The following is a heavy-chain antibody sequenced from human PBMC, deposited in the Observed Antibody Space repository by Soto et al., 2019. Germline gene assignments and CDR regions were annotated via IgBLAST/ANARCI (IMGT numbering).Heavy chain of an antibody. CDR1: AFTFSSYA. CDR2: ISGSGGST. Sequence: EVQLLESGGCLVQPGGSLRLSCAASAFTFSSYAMRWVRQAPGKGLEWVSAISGSGGSTYYADSVKGRFTISRDNSKNTLYLQMISLRAEDTAVYYCAKLEVATSSRYYYYGMDVWGQGTTVTVSS. CDR3: AKLEVATSSRYYYYGMDV. V-gene: IGHV3-23*01. J-gene: IGHJ6*02. D-gene: IGHD2-2*01.